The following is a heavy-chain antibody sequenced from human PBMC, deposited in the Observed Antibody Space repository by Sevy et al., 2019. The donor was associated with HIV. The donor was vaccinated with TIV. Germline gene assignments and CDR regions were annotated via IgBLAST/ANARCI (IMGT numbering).Heavy chain of an antibody. CDR3: AKQYDSRSFDI. Sequence: GGSLRLSCAASGFTFSNYSITWLRQVPGKGLEWVSSINNSGGGTYYADSVKGRFTISRDNSKNTLSLQMNSLRAEDTATYYCAKQYDSRSFDIWGQRTMVTVSS. CDR2: INNSGGGT. V-gene: IGHV3-23*01. D-gene: IGHD3-22*01. J-gene: IGHJ3*02. CDR1: GFTFSNYS.